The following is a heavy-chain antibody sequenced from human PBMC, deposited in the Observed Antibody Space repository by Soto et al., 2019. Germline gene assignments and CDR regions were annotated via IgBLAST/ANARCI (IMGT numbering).Heavy chain of an antibody. CDR2: ISGSGGST. J-gene: IGHJ6*02. CDR1: GFTFSSYA. CDR3: AKDHWGWGKGGPTDV. D-gene: IGHD3-16*01. V-gene: IGHV3-23*01. Sequence: GGSLRLSCAASGFTFSSYAMSGVRQAPGKGLEWVSAISGSGGSTYCADSVKGRFTISRDNSKNTLYLQMNSLRAEDTAVYYCAKDHWGWGKGGPTDVWGQGTTVTVS.